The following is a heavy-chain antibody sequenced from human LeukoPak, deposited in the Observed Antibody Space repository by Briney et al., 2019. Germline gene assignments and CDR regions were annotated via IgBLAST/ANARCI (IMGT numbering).Heavy chain of an antibody. V-gene: IGHV1-8*03. J-gene: IGHJ4*02. Sequence: GASVKVSCKASGYTFTSYDINWVRQATGQGLEWMGWMNPNSGNTGYAQKFQGRVTITRNTSISTAYMELSSLRSEDTAVYYCARVGRNYDSSGYWFDYWGQGTLVTVSS. CDR1: GYTFTSYD. CDR3: ARVGRNYDSSGYWFDY. D-gene: IGHD3-22*01. CDR2: MNPNSGNT.